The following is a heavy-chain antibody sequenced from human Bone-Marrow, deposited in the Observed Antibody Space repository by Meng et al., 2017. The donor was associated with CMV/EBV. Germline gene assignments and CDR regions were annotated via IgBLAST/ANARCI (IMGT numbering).Heavy chain of an antibody. CDR2: IYSGGST. CDR3: ARGGSGWYGGVFDY. J-gene: IGHJ4*02. CDR1: GFTFSNAW. D-gene: IGHD6-19*01. V-gene: IGHV3-53*01. Sequence: GESLKISCAASGFTFSNAWMSWVRQAPGKGLEWVSVIYSGGSTYYTDSVKGRFTLSRDNSKNTLYLQMNSLRAEDTAVYYCARGGSGWYGGVFDYWGQGTLVTVSS.